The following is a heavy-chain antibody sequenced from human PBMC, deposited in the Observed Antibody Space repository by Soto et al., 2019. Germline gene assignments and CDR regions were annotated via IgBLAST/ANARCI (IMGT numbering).Heavy chain of an antibody. Sequence: ETLSLTCTVYGGSMSSSSYYWGWISQPPGKRLEWIGSIYYSGSPYYNPSLKSRITISVDTSKNHFSLKLRHVTAAGTAVYNCNIVEATPCFCGMDVWGEGTTVTFSS. D-gene: IGHD1-26*01. CDR2: IYYSGSP. CDR3: NIVEATPCFCGMDV. CDR1: GGSMSSSSYY. V-gene: IGHV4-39*01. J-gene: IGHJ6*02.